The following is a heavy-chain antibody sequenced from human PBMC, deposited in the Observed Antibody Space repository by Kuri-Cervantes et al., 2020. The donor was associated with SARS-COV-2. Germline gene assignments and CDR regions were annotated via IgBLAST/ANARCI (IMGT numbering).Heavy chain of an antibody. J-gene: IGHJ4*02. CDR3: AKDRLYYDSSGYYSDY. Sequence: SLKISCAASGFTFEDYGLHWVRQTPGKGLEWVSGITWNSGSIAYAESVKGRFTISRDNAKNSLYLQMNSLRAEDTAVYYCAKDRLYYDSSGYYSDYWGQGTLVTVSS. CDR1: GFTFEDYG. V-gene: IGHV3-9*01. CDR2: ITWNSGSI. D-gene: IGHD3-22*01.